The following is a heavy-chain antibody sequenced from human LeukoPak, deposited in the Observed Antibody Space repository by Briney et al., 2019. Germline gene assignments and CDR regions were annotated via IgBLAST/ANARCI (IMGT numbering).Heavy chain of an antibody. CDR2: INPNSGGT. V-gene: IGHV1-2*02. CDR3: ARGGDVVMATGYFDY. D-gene: IGHD2-21*01. J-gene: IGHJ4*02. Sequence: VSVKVSCKASGYTFTSYGISWVRQAPGQGLEWMGWINPNSGGTNYAQKFQGRVTMTRDTSISTAYMELSRLRSDDTAVYYCARGGDVVMATGYFDYWGQGTLVTVSS. CDR1: GYTFTSYG.